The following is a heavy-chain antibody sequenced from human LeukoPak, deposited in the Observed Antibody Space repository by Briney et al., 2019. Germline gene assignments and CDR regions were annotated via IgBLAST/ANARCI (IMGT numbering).Heavy chain of an antibody. CDR3: ARXGSGDXXALEYFDY. D-gene: IGHD3-10*01. J-gene: IGHJ4*02. V-gene: IGHV1-2*06. CDR1: GYTFTGYY. CDR2: INPSSGGT. Sequence: ASVKVSCKASGYTFTGYYFHWVRQAPGQGLEWMGRINPSSGGTNYAQKFQGRVTMTRDTSISTAYMELSRLRSDDTAVYYCARXGSGDXXALEYFDYWGQGTLVTVSS.